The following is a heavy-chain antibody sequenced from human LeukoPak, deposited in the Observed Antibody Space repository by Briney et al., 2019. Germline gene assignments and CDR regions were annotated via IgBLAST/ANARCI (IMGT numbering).Heavy chain of an antibody. CDR3: ARTESGSDNYYYYYVDV. J-gene: IGHJ6*03. CDR1: GGSFSGYY. V-gene: IGHV4-34*01. CDR2: INHSGST. Sequence: SETLSLTCAVYGGSFSGYYWTWIRQPPGKGLEWIGEINHSGSTNYNPSLKSRVTISVDKSKNQFSLKLSSVTAADTAVYYCARTESGSDNYYYYYVDVWGKGTTVTVSS. D-gene: IGHD1-26*01.